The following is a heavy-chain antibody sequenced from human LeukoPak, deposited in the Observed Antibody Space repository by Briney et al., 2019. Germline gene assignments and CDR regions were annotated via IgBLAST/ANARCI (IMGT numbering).Heavy chain of an antibody. V-gene: IGHV4-34*01. CDR1: GGSFSGYY. CDR3: ARLLASVSGSYSGYPHAFDI. CDR2: INHSGST. Sequence: SETLSLTCAVYGGSFSGYYWSWIRQPPGKGLEWIGEINHSGSTNYNPSLKSRVTISVDTSKNQFSLKLSSVTAADTAVYYCARLLASVSGSYSGYPHAFDIWGQRTMVTVSS. J-gene: IGHJ3*02. D-gene: IGHD1-26*01.